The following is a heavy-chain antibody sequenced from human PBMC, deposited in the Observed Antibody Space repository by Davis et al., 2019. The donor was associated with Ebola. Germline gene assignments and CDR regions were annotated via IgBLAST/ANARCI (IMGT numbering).Heavy chain of an antibody. Sequence: SETLSLTCAVSGGSISSSNWWSWVRQPPGKGLEWIGYYYYTGSTYYNPSLKSRVTVSVDTSKNQFSLKLRSVTAADTAVYYCARHGGGSGYDYWGQGTLVTVSS. V-gene: IGHV4-4*02. CDR2: YYYTGST. J-gene: IGHJ4*02. CDR1: GGSISSSNW. D-gene: IGHD5-12*01. CDR3: ARHGGGSGYDY.